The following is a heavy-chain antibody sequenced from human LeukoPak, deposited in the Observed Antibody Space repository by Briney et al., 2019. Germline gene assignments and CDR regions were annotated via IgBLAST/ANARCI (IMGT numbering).Heavy chain of an antibody. CDR2: ISSSSSYI. J-gene: IGHJ3*02. V-gene: IGHV3-11*05. CDR1: GFTFSDYY. CDR3: ARDPGTTQTLHDAFDI. D-gene: IGHD1-7*01. Sequence: PGGSLRLSCAASGFTFSDYYMSWIRQAPGKGLEWVSYISSSSSYIYYADSVKGRFTISRDNARNSLYLQMNSLRAEDTAVYYCARDPGTTQTLHDAFDIWGQGTMVTVSS.